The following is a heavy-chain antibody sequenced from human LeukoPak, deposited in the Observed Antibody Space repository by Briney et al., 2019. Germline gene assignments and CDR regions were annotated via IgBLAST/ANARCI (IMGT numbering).Heavy chain of an antibody. V-gene: IGHV1-2*02. J-gene: IGHJ4*02. CDR1: GYTFTGYY. D-gene: IGHD1-26*01. Sequence: ASVKVSCKASGYTFTGYYMHWVRQAPGQGLEWMGWINPNSGGTNYAQKFQGRVTMTRDTSISTAYMELSRLRSDDTAVYYCARRSIVGAIWSPDDGIFDYWGQGTLVTVSP. CDR2: INPNSGGT. CDR3: ARRSIVGAIWSPDDGIFDY.